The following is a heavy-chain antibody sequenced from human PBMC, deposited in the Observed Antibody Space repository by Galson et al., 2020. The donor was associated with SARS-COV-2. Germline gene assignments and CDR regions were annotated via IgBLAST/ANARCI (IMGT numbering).Heavy chain of an antibody. D-gene: IGHD2-15*01. Sequence: GESLKISCAASGFTFRIYSMNWVRQAPGKGLEWVAYTSSRSETIHYADSVKGRFTISRDNDKNSLYLQMNSLRDDDTAVYYCARDYPTLDYWGRGTLVTVTS. CDR2: TSSRSETI. J-gene: IGHJ4*02. V-gene: IGHV3-48*02. CDR3: ARDYPTLDY. CDR1: GFTFRIYS.